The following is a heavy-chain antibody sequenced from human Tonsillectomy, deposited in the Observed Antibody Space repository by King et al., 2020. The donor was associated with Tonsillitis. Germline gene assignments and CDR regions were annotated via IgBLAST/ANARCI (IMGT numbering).Heavy chain of an antibody. Sequence: VQLVASGGGVVQPGRSLRLSCAASGFTFSSYGMHWVRQAPGKGLEWVAVISYDGSNKYYADSVKGRFTISRDNSKNTLYLQMNSLRAEDTAVYYCAKLVGATTTFDYWGQGTLVTVSS. CDR2: ISYDGSNK. J-gene: IGHJ4*02. CDR1: GFTFSSYG. V-gene: IGHV3-30*18. CDR3: AKLVGATTTFDY. D-gene: IGHD1-26*01.